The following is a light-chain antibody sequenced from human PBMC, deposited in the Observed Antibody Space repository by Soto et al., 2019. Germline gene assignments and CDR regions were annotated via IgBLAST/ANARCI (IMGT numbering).Light chain of an antibody. V-gene: IGLV2-11*01. CDR3: CSYAGSYV. Sequence: QSALTQPRSVSGSPGQSVTISCTGTSNNVGDYKYVSWYQQHPGEAPKVMIYDVSKRPSGVPDRFSGSKSGKTASMTISGLQAEDEADYYCCSYAGSYVFGTRTKVTVL. J-gene: IGLJ1*01. CDR2: DVS. CDR1: SNNVGDYKY.